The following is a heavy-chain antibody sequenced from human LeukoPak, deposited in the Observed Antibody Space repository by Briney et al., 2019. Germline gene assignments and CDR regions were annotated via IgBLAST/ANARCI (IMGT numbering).Heavy chain of an antibody. D-gene: IGHD2-2*01. Sequence: GGSLRLSCAASGFTFSSYSMNWVRQAPGKGLEWVSSISSSSSYIYYADSVKGRFTISRDNAKNSLCLQMNSLRAEDTAVYYCARGLVVPAAIHYYFDYWGQGTLVTVSS. J-gene: IGHJ4*02. CDR3: ARGLVVPAAIHYYFDY. CDR2: ISSSSSYI. CDR1: GFTFSSYS. V-gene: IGHV3-21*01.